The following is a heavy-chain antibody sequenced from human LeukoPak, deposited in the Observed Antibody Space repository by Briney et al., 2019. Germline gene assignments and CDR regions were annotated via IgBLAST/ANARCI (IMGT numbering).Heavy chain of an antibody. CDR1: GGSISSYC. D-gene: IGHD5-12*01. Sequence: SETLSLTCTVSGGSISSYCWSWIRQPAGKGLEWIGRIYTSGSTNYNPSLKRRVIISVDKSKSQFSLKLSSVTAADTAVYYCARGRLGSGYDFQWFDSWGQGTLVTVSS. V-gene: IGHV4-4*07. J-gene: IGHJ5*01. CDR2: IYTSGST. CDR3: ARGRLGSGYDFQWFDS.